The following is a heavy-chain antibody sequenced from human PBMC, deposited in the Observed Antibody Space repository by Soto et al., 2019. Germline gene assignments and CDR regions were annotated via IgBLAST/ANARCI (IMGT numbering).Heavy chain of an antibody. V-gene: IGHV4-30-2*01. CDR1: GGSISSGGYS. J-gene: IGHJ4*02. Sequence: LSLTCAVSGGSISSGGYSWSWIRQPPGKGLEWIGYIYHSGSTYYNPSLKSRVTISVDRSKNQFSLKLSSVTAADTAVYYCARGSYYYDSSGYDHYWGQGTLVTVS. D-gene: IGHD3-22*01. CDR2: IYHSGST. CDR3: ARGSYYYDSSGYDHY.